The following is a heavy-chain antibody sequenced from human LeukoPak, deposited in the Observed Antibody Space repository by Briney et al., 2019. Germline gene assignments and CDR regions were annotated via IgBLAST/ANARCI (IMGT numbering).Heavy chain of an antibody. V-gene: IGHV1-2*02. CDR3: ARVGDYGDYSLSY. J-gene: IGHJ4*02. CDR2: INPNSGGT. CDR1: GYTFTGYY. D-gene: IGHD4-17*01. Sequence: ASVKVSCKASGYTFTGYYMHWVRQAPGQGLEWMGWINPNSGGTNYAQKFQGRVTMTRDTSISTAYMELSRLRSDDTAVYYCARVGDYGDYSLSYWGQGTLVTVSS.